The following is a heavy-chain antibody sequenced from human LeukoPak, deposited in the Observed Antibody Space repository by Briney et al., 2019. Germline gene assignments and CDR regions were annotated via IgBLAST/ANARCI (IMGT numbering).Heavy chain of an antibody. CDR1: GFTFSSYA. CDR3: AKRGPIYSSSPGNYFDY. V-gene: IGHV3-23*01. Sequence: KAGGSLKLSCAASGFTFSSYAMSWVRQAPGKGLEWVSVISGSGGSTYYADSVKGRFTISRDNSKNTLYLQMNSLRAEDTAVYYCAKRGPIYSSSPGNYFDYWGQGTLVTASS. J-gene: IGHJ4*02. CDR2: ISGSGGST. D-gene: IGHD6-6*01.